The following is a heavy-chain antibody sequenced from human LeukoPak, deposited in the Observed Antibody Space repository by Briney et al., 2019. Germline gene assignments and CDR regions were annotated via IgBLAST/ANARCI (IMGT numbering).Heavy chain of an antibody. CDR3: ARLHSDYYLDY. Sequence: SETLSLTCTVSGVSFSSSSYYWGWIRQPPGKGLEWNGSIYYSGSTYYNPSLKSRLTISVDTSKNQFPLKLSSVTAADTAVYYCARLHSDYYLDYWGQGTLVTVSS. CDR1: GVSFSSSSYY. D-gene: IGHD3-22*01. CDR2: IYYSGST. J-gene: IGHJ4*02. V-gene: IGHV4-39*01.